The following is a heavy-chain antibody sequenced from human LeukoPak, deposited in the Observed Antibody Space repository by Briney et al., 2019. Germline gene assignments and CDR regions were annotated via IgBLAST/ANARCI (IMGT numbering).Heavy chain of an antibody. CDR1: RFTFSSYD. Sequence: GGSLRVSCAASRFTFSSYDMHWVREASGKGLQWVALISYDGSNRYYADSVKGRFTISRDNSKDTLYLQMNGLRAEDTALYYCAKDMDHDYGDYGFDYWGQGTLVTVSS. D-gene: IGHD4-17*01. CDR3: AKDMDHDYGDYGFDY. V-gene: IGHV3-30*18. CDR2: ISYDGSNR. J-gene: IGHJ4*02.